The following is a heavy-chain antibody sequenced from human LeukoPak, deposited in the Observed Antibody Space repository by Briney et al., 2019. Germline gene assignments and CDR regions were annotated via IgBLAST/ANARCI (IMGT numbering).Heavy chain of an antibody. CDR3: ARYCSSTSCYKPP. Sequence: SETLSLTCTVSGGSISSSSYYWGWIRQPPGKGLEWIGSIYYSGSTYYNPSLKSRVTISVDTSKNQFSLKLSSVTAADTAVYYCARYCSSTSCYKPPWGQGTLVTVSS. D-gene: IGHD2-2*02. CDR1: GGSISSSSYY. J-gene: IGHJ5*02. V-gene: IGHV4-39*07. CDR2: IYYSGST.